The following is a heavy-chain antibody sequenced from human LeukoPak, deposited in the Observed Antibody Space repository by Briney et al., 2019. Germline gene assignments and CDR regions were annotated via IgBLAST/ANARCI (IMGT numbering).Heavy chain of an antibody. CDR3: ARGREQELVHYFDY. V-gene: IGHV4-59*01. Sequence: SETLSLTCTVSGGSISHYYWSWIRQPPGKGLEWIGYIYYSGSTNYNPSLKSRVTISVHTSKNQFSLGLSSVTAADTAVYYCARGREQELVHYFDYWGQGALVTVSS. D-gene: IGHD6-13*01. CDR2: IYYSGST. J-gene: IGHJ4*02. CDR1: GGSISHYY.